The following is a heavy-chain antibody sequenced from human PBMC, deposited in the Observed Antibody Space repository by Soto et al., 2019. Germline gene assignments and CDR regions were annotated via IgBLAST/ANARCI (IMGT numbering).Heavy chain of an antibody. V-gene: IGHV3-30-3*01. CDR2: ISYDGSNK. Sequence: QVQLVESGGGVVQPGRSLRLSCAASGFTFSSYAMHWVRQAPGKGLEWVAVISYDGSNKYYADSVKGRFTISRDNSKNTLYLQMSSLRAEDTAVYYCARSPIAYYFDYWGQGTLVTVSS. D-gene: IGHD2-15*01. CDR3: ARSPIAYYFDY. J-gene: IGHJ4*02. CDR1: GFTFSSYA.